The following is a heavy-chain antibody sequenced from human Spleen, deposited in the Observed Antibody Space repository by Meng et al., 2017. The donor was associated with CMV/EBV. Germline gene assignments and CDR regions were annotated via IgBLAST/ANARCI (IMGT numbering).Heavy chain of an antibody. D-gene: IGHD4-23*01. CDR2: MENDGTYK. CDR3: ARAMTTVAPGDS. V-gene: IGHV3-30*02. J-gene: IGHJ4*02. Sequence: GESLKISCAASGFTFSRYGMDWVRQTPGKGLEWVAFMENDGTYKYYADSVKGRFAISRDNSKNTLYLQMNGLRPDDTAVYYCARAMTTVAPGDSWGQGTLVTVSS. CDR1: GFTFSRYG.